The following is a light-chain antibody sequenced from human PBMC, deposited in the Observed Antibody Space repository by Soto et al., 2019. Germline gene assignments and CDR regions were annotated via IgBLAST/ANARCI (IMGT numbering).Light chain of an antibody. J-gene: IGKJ4*01. CDR3: QQRSDWPSA. CDR2: DAS. Sequence: IVLTQSPDTLSLSPGETATLSCRASQSISDYLAWYQQKPGHAPRLLIYDASNRPTGIPGRFSGRGSGTDFSLTISSLEAEDFAIYYCQQRSDWPSAFGGGTKVEIK. V-gene: IGKV3-11*01. CDR1: QSISDY.